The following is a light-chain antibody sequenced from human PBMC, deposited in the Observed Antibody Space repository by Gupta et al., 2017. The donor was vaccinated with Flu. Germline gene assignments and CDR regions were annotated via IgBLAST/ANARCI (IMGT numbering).Light chain of an antibody. Sequence: QSALTQPASVSGSPGQSITISCTGTTSDVGGYNSVSWYQQRPGTAPKLMIYEVSNRPSGISHRFSCATSGNTASPNISGLQAEDEADEDGSSYTSGSTLVVVFGGGTKLTVL. V-gene: IGLV2-14*01. CDR1: TSDVGGYNS. CDR3: SSYTSGSTLVVV. J-gene: IGLJ2*01. CDR2: EVS.